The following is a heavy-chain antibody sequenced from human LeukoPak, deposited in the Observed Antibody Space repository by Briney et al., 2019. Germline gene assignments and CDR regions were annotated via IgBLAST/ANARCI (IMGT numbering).Heavy chain of an antibody. CDR2: ISSSGRDT. V-gene: IGHV3-23*01. Sequence: GGSLRLSCAASGLTFGDYAMSWVRQAPGKGLEWVSTISSSGRDTYYADSVKGRFTISRDNSKNTLYLQMNSLRAEDTAVFYCARDVPGGSTLWFDPWGQGTLVTVSS. CDR3: ARDVPGGSTLWFDP. CDR1: GLTFGDYA. D-gene: IGHD1-1*01. J-gene: IGHJ5*02.